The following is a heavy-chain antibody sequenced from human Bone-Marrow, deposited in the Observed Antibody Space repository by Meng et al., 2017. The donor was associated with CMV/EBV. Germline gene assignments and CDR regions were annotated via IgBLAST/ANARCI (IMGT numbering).Heavy chain of an antibody. J-gene: IGHJ4*02. CDR2: IRYDGSNK. Sequence: GGSLRLSCAASGFTFSSYGMHWARQAPGKGLEWVAFIRYDGSNKYYADSVKGRFTISRDNSKNTLYLQMNSLRAEDTAVYYCAEDGVTVVPAANEYYFDYWGQGTLVTVSS. D-gene: IGHD2-2*01. V-gene: IGHV3-30*02. CDR3: AEDGVTVVPAANEYYFDY. CDR1: GFTFSSYG.